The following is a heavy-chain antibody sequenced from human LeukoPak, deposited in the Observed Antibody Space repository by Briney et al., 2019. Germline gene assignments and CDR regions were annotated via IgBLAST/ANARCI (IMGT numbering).Heavy chain of an antibody. J-gene: IGHJ5*02. D-gene: IGHD3-10*01. Sequence: PGGSLRLSCAASGFTFSSYAMSWVRQAPGKGLEWVSAISGSGGSTYYADSVKGRFTISRDNSKNTVYLQMNSLTVEDTAVYYCAKHLLWSGESNRWFDPWGQGTLLTVSS. CDR1: GFTFSSYA. CDR3: AKHLLWSGESNRWFDP. V-gene: IGHV3-23*01. CDR2: ISGSGGST.